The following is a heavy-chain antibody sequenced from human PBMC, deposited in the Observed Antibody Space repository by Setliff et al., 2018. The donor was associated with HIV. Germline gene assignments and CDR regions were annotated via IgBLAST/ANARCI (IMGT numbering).Heavy chain of an antibody. CDR3: ARGGRWWGPNNPSPHFYHMDL. J-gene: IGHJ6*04. Sequence: SVKVSCKASGGIGTYAISWVRQAPGQGLEWMGGSIPNYSVETQKFRDRVSIYVDQSRRTAYMELRNLRFDDTALYFCARGGRWWGPNNPSPHFYHMDLWGRGTSVTVSS. CDR2: SIPNYSVE. V-gene: IGHV1-69*10. D-gene: IGHD2-15*01. CDR1: GGIGTYA.